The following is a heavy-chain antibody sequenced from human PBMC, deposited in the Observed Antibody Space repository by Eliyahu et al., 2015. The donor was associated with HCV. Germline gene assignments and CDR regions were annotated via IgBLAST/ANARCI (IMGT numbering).Heavy chain of an antibody. CDR1: GGTFSRYD. J-gene: IGHJ4*02. D-gene: IGHD2-2*01. CDR2: IIPIFGTA. CDR3: ARGGEEHQLQSRPFDY. V-gene: IGHV1-69*01. Sequence: EVKKPGSSVKVSCKASGGTFSRYDISWLRQAPGQGVEWMGGIIPIFGTANYAQKFQGRVTITADESTSTVYNDFSRLRSEETAVYYCARGGEEHQLQSRPFDYWGQGTLVTVSS.